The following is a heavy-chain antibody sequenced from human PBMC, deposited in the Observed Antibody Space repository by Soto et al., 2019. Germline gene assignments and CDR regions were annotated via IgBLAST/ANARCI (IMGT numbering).Heavy chain of an antibody. J-gene: IGHJ3*02. D-gene: IGHD2-15*01. CDR3: TTDFPIPYCSGGSCFSNDRLFIDLVFTGNDAFDI. CDR2: IKSKTDGGTT. Sequence: PGGSLRLSCAASGFTFSNAWMSWVRQAPGKGLEWVGRIKSKTDGGTTDYAAPVKGRFTISRDDSKNTLYLQMNSLKTEDTAVYYCTTDFPIPYCSGGSCFSNDRLFIDLVFTGNDAFDIWGQRTTVTVSS. CDR1: GFTFSNAW. V-gene: IGHV3-15*01.